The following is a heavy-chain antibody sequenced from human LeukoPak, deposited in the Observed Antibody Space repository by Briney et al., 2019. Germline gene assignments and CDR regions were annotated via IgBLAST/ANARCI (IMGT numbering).Heavy chain of an antibody. J-gene: IGHJ5*02. V-gene: IGHV1-8*03. CDR1: GYTFTSCD. CDR3: ARAFRGYNWFDP. CDR2: MNPNSGNT. Sequence: ASVKVSCKASGYTFTSCDIHWVRQATGQGLEWMGWMNPNSGNTGYALKFQGRVTITRDTSISTAYMELSSLRSEDTAVYYCARAFRGYNWFDPWGKGTPVTVSS. D-gene: IGHD3-3*02.